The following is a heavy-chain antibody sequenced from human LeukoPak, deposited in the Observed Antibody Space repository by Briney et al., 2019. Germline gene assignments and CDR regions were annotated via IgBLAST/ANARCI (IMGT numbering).Heavy chain of an antibody. CDR3: ARGGYSRSSEYYYGMDV. J-gene: IGHJ6*02. CDR2: INPNSGGT. CDR1: GFTFTGFY. D-gene: IGHD6-6*01. Sequence: ASVKVSCKASGFTFTGFYMHSVRQAPGQGLEWMGWINPNSGGTNYAQKFQGRVTMTRDTSINTAYMELSRLRSDDTAVYYCARGGYSRSSEYYYGMDVWGQGTTVTVSS. V-gene: IGHV1-2*02.